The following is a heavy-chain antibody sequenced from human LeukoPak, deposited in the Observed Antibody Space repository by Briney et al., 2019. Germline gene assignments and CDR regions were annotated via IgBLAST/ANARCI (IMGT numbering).Heavy chain of an antibody. V-gene: IGHV3-48*01. CDR1: GFTFSSYS. J-gene: IGHJ4*02. CDR2: ISSSSSAI. Sequence: GGSLRLSCAASGFTFSSYSMNWVRQAPGKGLEWVSYISSSSSAIYYADSVKGRFTISRDNSKNTLYLQLNSLRTEDTSVYYCAKDQRAIAARPGGFDYWGQGSLVTVSS. D-gene: IGHD6-6*01. CDR3: AKDQRAIAARPGGFDY.